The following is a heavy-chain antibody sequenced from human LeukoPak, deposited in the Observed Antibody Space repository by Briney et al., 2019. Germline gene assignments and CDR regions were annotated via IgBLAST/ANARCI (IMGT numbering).Heavy chain of an antibody. CDR3: ARVNVTEPDIAAAGTSYYYYGMDV. CDR2: IIPIIGTA. J-gene: IGHJ6*02. D-gene: IGHD6-13*01. V-gene: IGHV1-69*13. Sequence: ASVKVSCKASGVTFSSYAISWVRQAPGQGLEWMGGIIPIIGTANSAQKFQGRVTITADESTSTAYMELSSLRSEDTAVYYCARVNVTEPDIAAAGTSYYYYGMDVWGQGTTVTVSS. CDR1: GVTFSSYA.